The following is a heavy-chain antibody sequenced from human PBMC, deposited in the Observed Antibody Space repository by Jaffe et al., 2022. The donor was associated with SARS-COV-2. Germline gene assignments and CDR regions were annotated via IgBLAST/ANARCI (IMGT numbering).Heavy chain of an antibody. CDR2: ISRSGNSI. V-gene: IGHV3-23*01. CDR1: GFTFRSYA. D-gene: IGHD3-3*02. J-gene: IGHJ4*02. Sequence: EVQLLESGGGLAQPGGSLRLSCEASGFTFRSYAMSWVRQAPGKGLEWVSAISRSGNSIYYAESVKGRFTISRDNSKNTLHLQMKSLRAEDTAVYYCAKVRDDAFETDEYFFDYWGQGTLLAVSS. CDR3: AKVRDDAFETDEYFFDY.